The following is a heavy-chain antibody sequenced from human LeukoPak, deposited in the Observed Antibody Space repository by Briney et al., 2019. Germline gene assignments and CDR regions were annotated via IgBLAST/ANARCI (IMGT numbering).Heavy chain of an antibody. V-gene: IGHV3-21*01. Sequence: GGSLRFSCAASGFTFSSYSMNWVRQAPGKGLEWVSSISSSSSYIYYADSVKGRFTISRDNAKNSLYLQMNSLRAEDTAVYYCARDLSSGAFDIWGQGTMVTVSS. D-gene: IGHD6-19*01. CDR3: ARDLSSGAFDI. CDR2: ISSSSSYI. CDR1: GFTFSSYS. J-gene: IGHJ3*02.